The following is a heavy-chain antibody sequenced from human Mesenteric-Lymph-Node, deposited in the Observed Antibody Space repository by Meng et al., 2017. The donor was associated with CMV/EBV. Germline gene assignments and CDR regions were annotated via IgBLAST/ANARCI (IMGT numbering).Heavy chain of an antibody. V-gene: IGHV1-2*02. J-gene: IGHJ4*02. Sequence: ASVKVSCKASGASFSTYAIHWVRQAPGQGLEWMGWINPNSGDTTYAQNFQGRVTMTRDTYISAAYMELSSLRSDDTAVYYCARTWELQRSGGYYFDYWGQGTPVTVSS. CDR3: ARTWELQRSGGYYFDY. CDR1: GASFSTYA. D-gene: IGHD1-7*01. CDR2: INPNSGDT.